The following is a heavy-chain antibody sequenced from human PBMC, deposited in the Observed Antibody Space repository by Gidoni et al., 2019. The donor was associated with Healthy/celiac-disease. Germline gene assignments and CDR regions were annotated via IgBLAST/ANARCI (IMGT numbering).Heavy chain of an antibody. V-gene: IGHV1-69*01. CDR2: IIPSFGTA. CDR3: ARDGQQLQTADYYYYYGMDV. D-gene: IGHD6-13*01. CDR1: GGTFSSYA. Sequence: QVQLVQSGAEVKKPGSSVKVSCKASGGTFSSYAIRWVRQAPGQGLEGMGGIIPSFGTANYAQKFQGRVTITADESTSTAYMELSSLRSEDTAVYYCARDGQQLQTADYYYYYGMDVWGQGTTVTVSS. J-gene: IGHJ6*02.